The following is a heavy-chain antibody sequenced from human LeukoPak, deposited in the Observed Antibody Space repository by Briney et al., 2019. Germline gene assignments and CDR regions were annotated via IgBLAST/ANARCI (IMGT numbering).Heavy chain of an antibody. CDR2: ISAYNANT. D-gene: IGHD3-16*01. CDR1: GYTFTRYG. Sequence: ASLKLSCKASGYTFTRYGISWVRQAPGQGLEWMGWISAYNANTNYAQKLQGRVTMTTDTSTRTAYMQLRRLRSAQPALYYFAIVGDVDAFDIWGQGTMVSVLS. CDR3: AIVGDVDAFDI. V-gene: IGHV1-18*01. J-gene: IGHJ3*02.